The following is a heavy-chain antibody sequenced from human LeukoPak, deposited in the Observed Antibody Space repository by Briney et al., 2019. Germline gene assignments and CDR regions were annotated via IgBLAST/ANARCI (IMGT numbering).Heavy chain of an antibody. D-gene: IGHD4-17*01. J-gene: IGHJ3*02. Sequence: GGSLRLSCAASGFTHSNYWMHWVRQAPGKGLVWVSRINGDGSRTNYADSVRGRFTISRDNAKNTLSLQINSLRAEDTAVYYCARDTVTTRHAFDIWGQGTMVTVSS. CDR3: ARDTVTTRHAFDI. CDR2: INGDGSRT. CDR1: GFTHSNYW. V-gene: IGHV3-74*01.